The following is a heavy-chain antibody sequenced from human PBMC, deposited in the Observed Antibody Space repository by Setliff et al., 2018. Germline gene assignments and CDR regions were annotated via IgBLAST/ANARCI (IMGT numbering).Heavy chain of an antibody. CDR3: ARVGSKPQLGWFDP. D-gene: IGHD1-26*01. V-gene: IGHV3-74*03. CDR2: ISTDGSSI. Sequence: GGSLRLSCVTSGFTFSTYWMHWVRQAPGQGLVWVARISTDGSSITYADSVKGRFTISRDKARNTLYLQMNSLTAEDTAVYYCARVGSKPQLGWFDPWGQGTLVTVSS. CDR1: GFTFSTYW. J-gene: IGHJ5*02.